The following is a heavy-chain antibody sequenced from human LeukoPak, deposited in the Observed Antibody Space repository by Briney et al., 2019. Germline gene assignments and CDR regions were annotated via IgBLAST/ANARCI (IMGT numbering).Heavy chain of an antibody. J-gene: IGHJ4*02. V-gene: IGHV4-59*01. Sequence: SETLSLTCTVSGGSISSYYWSWIRQPPGKGLEWIGYIYYSGSTNYNPSLKSRVTISVDTSKNQFSPKLSPVTAADTAVYYCARVSAAAGRGFDYWGQGTLVTVSS. CDR2: IYYSGST. CDR1: GGSISSYY. D-gene: IGHD6-13*01. CDR3: ARVSAAAGRGFDY.